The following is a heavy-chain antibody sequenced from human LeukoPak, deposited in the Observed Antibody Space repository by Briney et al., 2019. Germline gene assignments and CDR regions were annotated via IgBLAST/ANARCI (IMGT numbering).Heavy chain of an antibody. CDR2: IYYSGST. V-gene: IGHV4-59*08. D-gene: IGHD3-10*01. J-gene: IGHJ4*02. CDR3: ARHDYGSGSFFDY. CDR1: GGSISSYY. Sequence: ASETLSLTCTVSGGSISSYYWSWIRQPPGKGLEWIGYIYYSGSTNYNPSLKSRVTISVDTSKNQFSLKLSSVTAADTAVYYCARHDYGSGSFFDYWGQGTLVTVSS.